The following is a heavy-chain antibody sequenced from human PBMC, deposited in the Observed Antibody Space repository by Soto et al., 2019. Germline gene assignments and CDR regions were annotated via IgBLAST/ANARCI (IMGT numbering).Heavy chain of an antibody. D-gene: IGHD2-21*01. J-gene: IGHJ6*01. CDR1: RGSVSSGSYF. CDR3: ARGVVVVIAIQGRGYYHYGMYV. CDR2: IYYSGST. V-gene: IGHV4-61*01. Sequence: SETLYLTCTVPRGSVSSGSYFCSWIRQPPGKGLEWIGYIYYSGSTNYNPSLKCRVTISVDTSKNQFSLNLSSVTAADTAVYYCARGVVVVIAIQGRGYYHYGMYVWRQRSTVIGSS.